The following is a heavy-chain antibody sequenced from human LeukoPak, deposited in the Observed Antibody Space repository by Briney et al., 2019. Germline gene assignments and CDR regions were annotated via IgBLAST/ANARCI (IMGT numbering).Heavy chain of an antibody. CDR3: ATYPGSMNY. J-gene: IGHJ4*02. Sequence: GGSLRLSCAASGYTVSSNYMSWVRQAPGKGLEWISLIYSGGNTYYADSVKGRFTISRDNSNNTLYLQMNSLKAEDTAVYYCATYPGSMNYWGQGTPVTVSS. D-gene: IGHD2/OR15-2a*01. V-gene: IGHV3-53*01. CDR1: GYTVSSNY. CDR2: IYSGGNT.